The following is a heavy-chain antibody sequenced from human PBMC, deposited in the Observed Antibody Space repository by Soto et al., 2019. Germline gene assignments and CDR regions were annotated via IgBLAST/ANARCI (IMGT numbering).Heavy chain of an antibody. D-gene: IGHD3-16*01. Sequence: ASVKVSCKASGYTFTGYYMHWVRQAPGQGLEWMGWINPNSGGTNYAQKFQGWVTMTRDTSISTAYMELSRLRSDDTAVYYCARGPRFWGAPPNFDYWGQGTLVTVSS. CDR2: INPNSGGT. V-gene: IGHV1-2*04. J-gene: IGHJ4*02. CDR1: GYTFTGYY. CDR3: ARGPRFWGAPPNFDY.